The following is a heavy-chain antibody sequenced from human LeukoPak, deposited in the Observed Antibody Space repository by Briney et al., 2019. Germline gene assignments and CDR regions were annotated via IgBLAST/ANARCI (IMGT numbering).Heavy chain of an antibody. V-gene: IGHV3-48*01. CDR2: VTSSSRTI. D-gene: IGHD6-13*01. CDR1: GFTFSSYS. J-gene: IGHJ4*02. Sequence: PGGSRRLSCAASGFTFSSYSMNWVRQAPGKGPEWIAYVTSSSRTIYYADSVKGRFTISRDNAKNSLYLQVNSLRAEDTAVYYCARGITAASGVFDYWGQGTLVTVSS. CDR3: ARGITAASGVFDY.